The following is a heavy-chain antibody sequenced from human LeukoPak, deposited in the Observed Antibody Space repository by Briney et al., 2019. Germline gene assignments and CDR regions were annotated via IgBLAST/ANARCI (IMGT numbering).Heavy chain of an antibody. CDR1: GGSISSYY. Sequence: SETLSLTCTVSGGSISSYYWSWIRQPPGKGLEWIGYIYYSGSTNYNPSLKSRVTISVDTSKNQFSLKLSSVTAADTAVYYCARHEGVPYYYYGMDVWGQGTTVTVSS. CDR3: ARHEGVPYYYYGMDV. D-gene: IGHD2-8*01. CDR2: IYYSGST. V-gene: IGHV4-59*08. J-gene: IGHJ6*02.